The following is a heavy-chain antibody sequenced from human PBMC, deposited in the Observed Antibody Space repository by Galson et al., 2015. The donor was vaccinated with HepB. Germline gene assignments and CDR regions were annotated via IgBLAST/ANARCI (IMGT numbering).Heavy chain of an antibody. CDR1: GFTFSSYS. J-gene: IGHJ2*01. D-gene: IGHD3-16*01. CDR3: AKGGRTYQVFYWFIAI. CDR2: ISGTGGNT. V-gene: IGHV3-23*01. Sequence: SLRLSCAASGFTFSSYSMSWVRQAPGKGLEWVSGISGTGGNTYYADSVKGRFTISRDNSNNTMYLQMNNLRAEDAAVYCCAKGGRTYQVFYWFIAIWGRGTPVAVSA.